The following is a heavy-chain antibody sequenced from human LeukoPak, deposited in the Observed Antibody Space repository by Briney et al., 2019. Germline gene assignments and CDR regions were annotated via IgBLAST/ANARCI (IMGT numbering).Heavy chain of an antibody. Sequence: GGSLRLSCAGSGFTLSSYWMHWVRQAPGKGLVWVSRMNTDVSSTRYADFVKGRFTISRDNAKSTVYLQMNSLRADDTAVYYCARGTGNFYDSSGYYFLDSWGQGTLITVAS. V-gene: IGHV3-74*01. CDR1: GFTLSSYW. D-gene: IGHD3-22*01. CDR3: ARGTGNFYDSSGYYFLDS. CDR2: MNTDVSST. J-gene: IGHJ5*01.